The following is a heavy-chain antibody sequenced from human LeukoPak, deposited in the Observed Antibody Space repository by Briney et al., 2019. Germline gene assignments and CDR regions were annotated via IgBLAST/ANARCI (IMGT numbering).Heavy chain of an antibody. Sequence: ASVKVSCKVSGYTLTELSMHWVRQAPGKGGERMGVFDPEDGETIYAQKFQGRVTMTEDTSTNPPYTELSSLPSEATAVYSCPTAQAPRPLWFLTSGPRTLVTVSS. CDR1: GYTLTELS. J-gene: IGHJ5*02. V-gene: IGHV1-24*01. CDR2: FDPEDGET. D-gene: IGHD6-6*01. CDR3: PTAQAPRPLWFLT.